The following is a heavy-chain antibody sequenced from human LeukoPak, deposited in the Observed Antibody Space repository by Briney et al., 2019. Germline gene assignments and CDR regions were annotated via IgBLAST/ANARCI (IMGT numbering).Heavy chain of an antibody. CDR2: MSPNSGDT. CDR3: ARGPPNWGYDY. Sequence: APVKVSCKASGGTFSSYAISWVRQAPGQRPEWMGWMSPNSGDTGYAQKFQDRVTMTRNTSISTAYMELSSLRSDDTAVYYCARGPPNWGYDYWGPGTLVTVSS. J-gene: IGHJ4*02. CDR1: GGTFSSYA. D-gene: IGHD7-27*01. V-gene: IGHV1-8*02.